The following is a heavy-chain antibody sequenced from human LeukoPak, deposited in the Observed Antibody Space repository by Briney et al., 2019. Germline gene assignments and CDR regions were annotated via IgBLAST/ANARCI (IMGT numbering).Heavy chain of an antibody. D-gene: IGHD1-1*01. Sequence: PGGSLRLSCAASGFTFSSYAMSWVRQAPGKGLEWVSAISGSGGSTYYADSVKGRFTISRDNAKNSLFLQMNSLTAEDTAVYYCVRNWNLDSWGQGTLVTVSS. J-gene: IGHJ4*02. CDR2: ISGSGGST. CDR3: VRNWNLDS. V-gene: IGHV3-23*01. CDR1: GFTFSSYA.